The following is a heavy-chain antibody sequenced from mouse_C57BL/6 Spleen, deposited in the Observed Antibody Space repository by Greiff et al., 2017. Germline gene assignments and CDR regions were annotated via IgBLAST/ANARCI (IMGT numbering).Heavy chain of an antibody. CDR3: TRTAFDY. J-gene: IGHJ2*01. CDR2: IDPETGGT. CDR1: GYTFTDYE. V-gene: IGHV1-15*01. Sequence: VKLQQSGAELVRPGASVTLSCKASGYTFTDYEMHWVKQTPVHGLEWIGAIDPETGGTAYNQKFKGKAILTADKSSSTAYMELRSLTSEDSAVYYCTRTAFDYWGQGTTLTVSA.